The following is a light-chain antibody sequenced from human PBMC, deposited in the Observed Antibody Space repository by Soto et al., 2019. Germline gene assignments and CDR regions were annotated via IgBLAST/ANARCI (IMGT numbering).Light chain of an antibody. Sequence: QSVLTQPPSASGSPGQSVTISCTGTSSDVGGYNYVSWYQQHPDKAPKLMIYEISKRPSGVPDRFSGSKSGNTASLTVSGLQAEDEADYYCSSYAGSSNFVVFGGGTKLTVL. J-gene: IGLJ2*01. CDR3: SSYAGSSNFVV. CDR1: SSDVGGYNY. CDR2: EIS. V-gene: IGLV2-8*01.